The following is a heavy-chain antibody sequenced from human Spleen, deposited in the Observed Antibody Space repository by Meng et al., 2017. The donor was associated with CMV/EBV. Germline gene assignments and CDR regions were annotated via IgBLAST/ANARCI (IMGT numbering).Heavy chain of an antibody. CDR3: AKGAARYCSSTSCPYYFDY. Sequence: GESLKISCATSGFNFRIYGMHWVRQLPGKGLEWVAFIRYDEKSKYYADSVKGRFTISRDNSKNTLYLQMNSLRAEDTAVYYCAKGAARYCSSTSCPYYFDYWGQGTLVTVSS. CDR2: IRYDEKSK. V-gene: IGHV3-30*02. CDR1: GFNFRIYG. D-gene: IGHD2-2*01. J-gene: IGHJ4*02.